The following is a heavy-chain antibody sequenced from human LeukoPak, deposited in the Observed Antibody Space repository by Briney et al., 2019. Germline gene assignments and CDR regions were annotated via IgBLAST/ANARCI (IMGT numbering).Heavy chain of an antibody. Sequence: GASVKLSCNASAGTFSSYAISWVRQAPGQGLEWMGGIIPIFGTANYAQKFQGRVTITTDESTSTAYMELSSLRSEEPDVHLCTMGVGSCSGGSCSYYYYYMDVWGKGTTVTVSS. D-gene: IGHD2-15*01. CDR3: TMGVGSCSGGSCSYYYYYMDV. J-gene: IGHJ6*03. V-gene: IGHV1-69*05. CDR1: AGTFSSYA. CDR2: IIPIFGTA.